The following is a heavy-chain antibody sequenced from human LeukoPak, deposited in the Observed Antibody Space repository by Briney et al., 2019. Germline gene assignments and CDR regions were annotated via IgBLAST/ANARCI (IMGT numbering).Heavy chain of an antibody. CDR1: GGSISSYY. V-gene: IGHV4-59*01. CDR3: ASGYSSSWYGGQGAFDI. D-gene: IGHD6-13*01. J-gene: IGHJ3*02. CDR2: LYYSGST. Sequence: SETLSLTCTVSGGSISSYYWSWIRQPPGKGLEWIGYLYYSGSTNYNPSLKSRVTISVDASKNEFSLKLSSVTAADTAVYYCASGYSSSWYGGQGAFDIWGRGTMVTVSS.